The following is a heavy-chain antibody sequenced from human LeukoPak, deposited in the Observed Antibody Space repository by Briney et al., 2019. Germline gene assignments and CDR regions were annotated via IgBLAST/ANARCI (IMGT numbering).Heavy chain of an antibody. CDR1: GFTFSSYS. D-gene: IGHD2-15*01. CDR3: ARDLADIVVVVAAAGAFDI. Sequence: GGSLRLSCAPSGFTFSSYSMNWVPQAPGKGLEWVSSISNSSSYIYYAHSVKRRYTISRDKAKNSLYLQTNSLRAEDTAVYYCARDLADIVVVVAAAGAFDIWGQGTMVTVSS. V-gene: IGHV3-21*01. CDR2: ISNSSSYI. J-gene: IGHJ3*02.